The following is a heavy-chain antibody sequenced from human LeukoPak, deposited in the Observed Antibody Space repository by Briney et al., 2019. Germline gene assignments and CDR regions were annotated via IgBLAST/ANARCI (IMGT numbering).Heavy chain of an antibody. CDR2: IYYSGST. CDR1: GGSISSGGYY. V-gene: IGHV4-31*11. CDR3: ARESITMVRGVISDGMDV. Sequence: PSGTLSLTCAVSGGSISSGGYYWSWIRQHPGKGLEWIGYIYYSGSTYYNPSLKSRVTISVDTSKNQFSLKLSSVTAADTAVYYCARESITMVRGVISDGMDVWGKGTTVTVSS. J-gene: IGHJ6*04. D-gene: IGHD3-10*01.